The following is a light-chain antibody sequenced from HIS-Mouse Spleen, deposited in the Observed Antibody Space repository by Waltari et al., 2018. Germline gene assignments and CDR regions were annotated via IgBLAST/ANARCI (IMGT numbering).Light chain of an antibody. CDR3: YSTDSSGNHRV. J-gene: IGLJ2*01. V-gene: IGLV3-10*01. Sequence: YELTQPPSVSVSPGQTARITCSGDALPKKYAYWYQQKSGQAPVLVIYEDSKRPSGIPGRFSGSRSGTMATLTISGAQVEDEADYYCYSTDSSGNHRVFGGGTKLTVL. CDR2: EDS. CDR1: ALPKKY.